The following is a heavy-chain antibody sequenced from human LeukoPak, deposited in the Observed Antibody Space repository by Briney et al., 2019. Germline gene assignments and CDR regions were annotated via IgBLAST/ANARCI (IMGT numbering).Heavy chain of an antibody. J-gene: IGHJ4*02. D-gene: IGHD2-2*02. CDR3: ARDCSTTTCYNVMDY. CDR2: ISYDGSNK. V-gene: IGHV3-30-3*01. Sequence: GGSLRLSCAASGFTFSTHGMHWVRQAPGKGLEWVAVISYDGSNKDYADSVKGRFTISRDNSKNTLYLQMNSLRGEDTAVYYCARDCSTTTCYNVMDYWGQGTLVTVSS. CDR1: GFTFSTHG.